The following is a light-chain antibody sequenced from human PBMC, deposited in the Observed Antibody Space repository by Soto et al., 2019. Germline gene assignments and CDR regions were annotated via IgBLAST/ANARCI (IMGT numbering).Light chain of an antibody. CDR2: AAS. Sequence: DIEMTQSPSSVSASSGDRVTITCRASQGISSWLAWYQQKPGKAPKLLIYAASSLQSGVPSRFRGSGSGTDFALTISSLQPEDVEAYYCQQANSFPITFGQGTRLEIK. J-gene: IGKJ5*01. CDR1: QGISSW. V-gene: IGKV1-12*01. CDR3: QQANSFPIT.